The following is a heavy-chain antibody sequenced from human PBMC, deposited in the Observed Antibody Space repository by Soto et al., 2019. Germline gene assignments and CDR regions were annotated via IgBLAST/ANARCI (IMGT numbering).Heavy chain of an antibody. CDR2: ISYDGSNK. D-gene: IGHD2-15*01. CDR3: ARSSGRYGMDV. CDR1: GFTFSSYA. V-gene: IGHV3-30-3*01. J-gene: IGHJ6*02. Sequence: PGGSLRLSCAASGFTFSSYAMHWVRQAPGKGLEWVAVISYDGSNKYYADSVKGRFTISRDNSKNTLYLQMNSLRAEDTAVYYCARSSGRYGMDVWGQGTTVTVS.